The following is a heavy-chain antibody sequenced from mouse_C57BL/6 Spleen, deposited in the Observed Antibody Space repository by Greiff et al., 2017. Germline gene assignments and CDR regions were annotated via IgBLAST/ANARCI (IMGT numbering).Heavy chain of an antibody. V-gene: IGHV1-69*01. CDR2: IDPSDSYT. D-gene: IGHD2-5*01. Sequence: QVQLQQPGAELVMPGASVKLSCKASGYTFTSYWMHWVKQRPGQGLEWIGEIDPSDSYTNYNQKFKGKSTLTVDKSSSTAYMQLSSLTSEDSAVYYCARSGDSNPSGFAYWGQGTLVTVSA. CDR1: GYTFTSYW. J-gene: IGHJ3*01. CDR3: ARSGDSNPSGFAY.